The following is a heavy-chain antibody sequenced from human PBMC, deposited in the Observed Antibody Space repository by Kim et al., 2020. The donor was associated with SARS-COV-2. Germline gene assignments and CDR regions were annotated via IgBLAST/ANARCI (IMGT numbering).Heavy chain of an antibody. CDR3: ARDRYYFDY. CDR2: GTA. J-gene: IGHJ4*02. V-gene: IGHV1-69*01. Sequence: GTATYAQKFQGRVTITADESTRTAYMGLSSLRSEDTAVYYCARDRYYFDYWGQGTLVTVSS.